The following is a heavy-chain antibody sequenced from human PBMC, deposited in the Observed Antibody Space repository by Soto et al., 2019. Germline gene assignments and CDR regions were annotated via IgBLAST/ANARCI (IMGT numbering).Heavy chain of an antibody. V-gene: IGHV1-2*04. J-gene: IGHJ4*02. Sequence: ASVKVSCKASGYTFTGYYMHWVRQAPGQGLEWMGWINPNSGSTGYAQKFQGWVTMTRNTSISTAYMELSSLRSEDTAVYYCARGQGNTAMEYWGQGTLVTVSA. CDR3: ARGQGNTAMEY. CDR1: GYTFTGYY. CDR2: INPNSGST. D-gene: IGHD5-18*01.